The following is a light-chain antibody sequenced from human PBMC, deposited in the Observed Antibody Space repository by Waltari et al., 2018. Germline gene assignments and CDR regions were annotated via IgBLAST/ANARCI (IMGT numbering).Light chain of an antibody. CDR1: QSISRW. V-gene: IGKV1-5*03. CDR2: RAS. CDR3: LQYNSYPDLT. J-gene: IGKJ4*01. Sequence: DIQLTQSPSTLSASVGDRVTLTCRASQSISRWLAWYQQKPGKAPKLLSYRASNLESGVPSRFSGSGSGTEFTLTINSLQPDDFASYYCLQYNSYPDLTYGGGTKVDIK.